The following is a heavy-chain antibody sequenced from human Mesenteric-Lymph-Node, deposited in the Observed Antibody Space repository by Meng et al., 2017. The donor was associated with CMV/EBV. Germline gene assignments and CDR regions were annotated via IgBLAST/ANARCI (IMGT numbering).Heavy chain of an antibody. Sequence: GESLKISCQGAGYSFPSYWIAWVRQKPGKGLEWMGTIYPGDSDTTYSPSFQGQVTISTDKSIDTAYLQWSSLKVSDTAIYYCARTLYYDFWGGIGYWGQGTLVTVSS. CDR3: ARTLYYDFWGGIGY. V-gene: IGHV5-51*01. D-gene: IGHD3-3*01. J-gene: IGHJ4*02. CDR1: GYSFPSYW. CDR2: IYPGDSDT.